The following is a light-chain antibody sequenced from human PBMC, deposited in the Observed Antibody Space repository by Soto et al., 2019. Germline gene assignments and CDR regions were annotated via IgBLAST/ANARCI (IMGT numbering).Light chain of an antibody. V-gene: IGKV3-20*01. J-gene: IGKJ1*01. CDR3: QQYGSSPWT. CDR1: QSVSSSY. Sequence: EIVLTQSPGTLSLSPGEKDTISCRASQSVSSSYLAWYQQKPGQAPRPLIYGASSRAIGIPDRFSGSGSGTDFTLTIIRLEPEDFAVYYCQQYGSSPWTFGQGTKVDIK. CDR2: GAS.